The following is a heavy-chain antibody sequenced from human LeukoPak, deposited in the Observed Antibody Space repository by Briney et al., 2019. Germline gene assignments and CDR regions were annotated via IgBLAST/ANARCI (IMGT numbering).Heavy chain of an antibody. CDR3: ARQKLDYYDSGGYYHDY. D-gene: IGHD3-22*01. CDR2: IYHSGST. V-gene: IGHV4-38-2*01. CDR1: GYSISSGYY. Sequence: PSETLSLTRAVSGYSISSGYYWCCIRQPPGKGLEWVWSIYHSGSTYYKPSLKSRVTISVDTSKNQCSLKLSSVTAADTAVYYCARQKLDYYDSGGYYHDYWGQGTLVTVSS. J-gene: IGHJ4*02.